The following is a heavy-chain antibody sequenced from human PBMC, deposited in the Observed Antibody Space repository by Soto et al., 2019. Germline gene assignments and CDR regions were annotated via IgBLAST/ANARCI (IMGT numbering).Heavy chain of an antibody. D-gene: IGHD3-16*01. V-gene: IGHV4-34*01. CDR3: ARGRRRAMITFGGDNYYGMDV. CDR2: INHSGST. J-gene: IGHJ6*02. Sequence: TSETLSLTCAVYGGSFSGYYWSWIRQPPGKGLKWIGEINHSGSTNYNPSLKSRVTISVDTSKNQFSLKLSSVTAADTAVYYCARGRRRAMITFGGDNYYGMDVWGQGTTVTVSS. CDR1: GGSFSGYY.